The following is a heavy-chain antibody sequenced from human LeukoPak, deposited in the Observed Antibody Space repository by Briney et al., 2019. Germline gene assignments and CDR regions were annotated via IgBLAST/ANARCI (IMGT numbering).Heavy chain of an antibody. Sequence: SQTLSLTCTVSGGSISSGDYYWSWIRQPPGRGLEWIGYIYYSGSTYYNPSLKSRVTISVDTSKNQFSLKLSSVTAADTAVYYCARTPLGSDIVVVPAADYWGQEPWSPSPQ. D-gene: IGHD2-2*01. CDR1: GGSISSGDYY. V-gene: IGHV4-30-4*08. CDR2: IYYSGST. J-gene: IGHJ4*01. CDR3: ARTPLGSDIVVVPAADY.